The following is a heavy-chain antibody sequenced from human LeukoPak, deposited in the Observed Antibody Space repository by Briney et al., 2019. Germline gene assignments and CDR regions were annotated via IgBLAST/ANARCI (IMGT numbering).Heavy chain of an antibody. CDR3: ASSALITGTTGYFDY. V-gene: IGHV1-69*13. CDR2: IIPIFGTA. D-gene: IGHD1-20*01. J-gene: IGHJ4*02. Sequence: SVKVSCKASGYTFTSYDINWVRQATGQGLEWMGGIIPIFGTANYAQKFQGRVTITADESTSTAYMELSSLRSEDTAVYYCASSALITGTTGYFDYWGQGTLVTVSS. CDR1: GYTFTSYD.